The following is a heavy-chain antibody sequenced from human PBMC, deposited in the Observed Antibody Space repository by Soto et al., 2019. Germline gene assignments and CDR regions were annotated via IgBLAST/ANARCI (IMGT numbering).Heavy chain of an antibody. D-gene: IGHD1-26*01. CDR2: IIPIFGTT. J-gene: IGHJ4*02. Sequence: QVQLVQSGAEVKKPGSSVKVSCKASGGTFNTYVITWVRQAPGQGLEWMGGIIPIFGTTNYAQKFQGRVTITADESTSTAYMELSSLRSDDTAVYYCARVWDGSIDYGGQGTLVTVSS. V-gene: IGHV1-69*01. CDR3: ARVWDGSIDY. CDR1: GGTFNTYV.